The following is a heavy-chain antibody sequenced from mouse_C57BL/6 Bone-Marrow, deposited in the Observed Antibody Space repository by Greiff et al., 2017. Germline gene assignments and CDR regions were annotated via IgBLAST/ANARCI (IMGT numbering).Heavy chain of an antibody. CDR1: GFSFNTYA. J-gene: IGHJ1*03. V-gene: IGHV10-1*01. Sequence: DAGGGLVQPKGSLKLSCAASGFSFNTYAMNWVRQAPGKGLEWVARIRSKSNNYATYYADSVKDRFTISRDDSESMLDLQMNNLKTEDTAMYYCVRLTSYWYFDVWGTGTTVTVSS. CDR2: IRSKSNNYAT. CDR3: VRLTSYWYFDV.